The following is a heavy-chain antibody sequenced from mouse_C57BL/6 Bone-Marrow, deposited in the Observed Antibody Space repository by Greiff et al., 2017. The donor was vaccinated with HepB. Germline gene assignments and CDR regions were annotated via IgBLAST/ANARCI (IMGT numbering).Heavy chain of an antibody. CDR1: GFTFSDYG. D-gene: IGHD4-1*01. CDR2: ISSGSSTL. V-gene: IGHV5-17*01. J-gene: IGHJ2*01. CDR3: ARRKLGYFDY. Sequence: EVKLQESGGGLVKPGGSLKLSCAASGFTFSDYGMHWVRQAPEKGLEWVAYISSGSSTLYYADTVKGRFTISRDNAKNTLLLQMTSLRSEDTAMYYCARRKLGYFDYWGQGTTLTVSS.